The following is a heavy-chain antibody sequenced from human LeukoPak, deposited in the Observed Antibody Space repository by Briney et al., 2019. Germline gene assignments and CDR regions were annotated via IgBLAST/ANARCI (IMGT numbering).Heavy chain of an antibody. J-gene: IGHJ4*02. CDR1: GFTFINYA. CDR3: VKPHEVAVAGTRYFDF. Sequence: GGSLRLSCAASGFTFINYAMSWVRQAPGKGLEWVSSISVNSGSTYYAESVKGRFTISRDTSKNTLYLQMNSLRADDTAVYYCVKPHEVAVAGTRYFDFWGQGTLVTVSS. V-gene: IGHV3-23*01. CDR2: ISVNSGST. D-gene: IGHD6-19*01.